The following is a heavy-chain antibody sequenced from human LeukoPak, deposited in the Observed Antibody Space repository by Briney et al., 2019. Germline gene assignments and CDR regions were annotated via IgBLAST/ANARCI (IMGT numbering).Heavy chain of an antibody. CDR1: GFTPSSYS. V-gene: IGHV3-21*01. D-gene: IGHD3-22*01. CDR2: ISSSSTFI. Sequence: GGSLRLSCAASGFTPSSYSMNWVRQAPGKGLEWVSSISSSSTFIHYADSLKGRFTISRDNARNSLYLQMNSLRAEDTALYYCARDSSIGYDRVNFDYWGQGTLVTVSS. CDR3: ARDSSIGYDRVNFDY. J-gene: IGHJ4*02.